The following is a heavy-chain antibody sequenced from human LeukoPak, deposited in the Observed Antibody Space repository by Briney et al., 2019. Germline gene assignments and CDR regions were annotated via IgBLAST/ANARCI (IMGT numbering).Heavy chain of an antibody. Sequence: SQTLSLTCTVSGGSISSGGYYWSWIRQHPGKGLEWIWYIYYSGSTYYNPSLKSRVTISVDTSKNQFSLKLSSVTAADTAVYYCARVDGTTVTPSFDYWGQGTLVTVSS. D-gene: IGHD4-17*01. V-gene: IGHV4-31*03. CDR1: GGSISSGGYY. CDR3: ARVDGTTVTPSFDY. CDR2: IYYSGST. J-gene: IGHJ4*02.